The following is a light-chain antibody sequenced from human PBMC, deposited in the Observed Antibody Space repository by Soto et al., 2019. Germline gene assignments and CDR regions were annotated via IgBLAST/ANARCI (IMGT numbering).Light chain of an antibody. CDR3: MQPLENFRT. CDR2: LGS. Sequence: DIVMRQSPLSLPVTPVDPASISFRSNQILLHNNGYNYLDWYMQKPGQSPQLLIYLGSNRASGVPDRFSGSGSDTYFTLEISRVEADDVGVYYCMQPLENFRTFGQGTKVDIK. J-gene: IGKJ1*01. V-gene: IGKV2-28*01. CDR1: QILLHNNGYNY.